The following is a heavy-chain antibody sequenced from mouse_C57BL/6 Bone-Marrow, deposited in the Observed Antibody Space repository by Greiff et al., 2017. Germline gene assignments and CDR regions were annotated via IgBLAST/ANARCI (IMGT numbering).Heavy chain of an antibody. J-gene: IGHJ4*01. Sequence: EVKLMESGGGLVQSGRSLRLSCATSGFTFSDFYMEWVRQAPGKGLEWIAASRNKANDYTTEYSASVKGRFIVSRDTSQSILYLQMNALRAEDTAIYYCARDDGYYAMDYWGQGTSVTVS. V-gene: IGHV7-1*01. CDR3: ARDDGYYAMDY. CDR1: GFTFSDFY. CDR2: SRNKANDYTT.